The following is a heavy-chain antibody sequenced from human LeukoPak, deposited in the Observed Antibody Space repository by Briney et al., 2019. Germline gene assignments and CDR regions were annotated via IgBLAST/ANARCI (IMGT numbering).Heavy chain of an antibody. J-gene: IGHJ4*02. CDR3: ARVRVGSWYYFDY. Sequence: ASVMVSCKVSGYTLTELSMHWVRQAPGQGLEWMGIINPSGGSTSYAQKFQGRVTMTRDTSTSTVNMELNSLRSEDTAVYYCARVRVGSWYYFDYWGQGTLVTVSS. CDR1: GYTLTELS. D-gene: IGHD6-13*01. CDR2: INPSGGST. V-gene: IGHV1-46*01.